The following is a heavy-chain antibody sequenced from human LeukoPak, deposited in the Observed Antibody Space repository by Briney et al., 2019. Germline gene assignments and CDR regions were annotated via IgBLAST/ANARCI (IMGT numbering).Heavy chain of an antibody. J-gene: IGHJ5*02. Sequence: ASVKVSCKASGYTFTGYYMHWVRQAPGQGLEWMGWINPNSGGTNYAQKFQGRVTITRNASISTAYMELSSLRSEDTAVYYCARGYYIAAAGRIDWFDPWGQGTLVTVSS. CDR2: INPNSGGT. CDR1: GYTFTGYY. V-gene: IGHV1-2*02. D-gene: IGHD6-13*01. CDR3: ARGYYIAAAGRIDWFDP.